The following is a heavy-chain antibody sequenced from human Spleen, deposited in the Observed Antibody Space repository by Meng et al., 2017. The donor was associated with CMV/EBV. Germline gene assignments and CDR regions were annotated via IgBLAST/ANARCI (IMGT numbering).Heavy chain of an antibody. CDR3: VREYYDILTGSYFNY. CDR1: GYTFTGYQ. Sequence: ASVKVSCKASGYTFTGYQMHWVRQTPGQGLEGMAWINPNSGGTHFAQKFQGRVTMTRDTSINTAYMELSSLRSDDTAIHYCVREYYDILTGSYFNYWGQGTLVTVSS. J-gene: IGHJ4*02. V-gene: IGHV1-2*02. D-gene: IGHD3-9*01. CDR2: INPNSGGT.